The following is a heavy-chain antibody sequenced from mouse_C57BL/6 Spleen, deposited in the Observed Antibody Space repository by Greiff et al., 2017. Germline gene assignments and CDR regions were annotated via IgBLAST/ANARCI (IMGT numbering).Heavy chain of an antibody. D-gene: IGHD2-4*01. V-gene: IGHV1-55*01. Sequence: VQLQQPGAELVKPGASVKMSCKASGYTFTSYWITWVKQRPGQGLEWIGDIYPGSGSTNYNEKFKSKATLTVDTSSSTAYMQLSSLTSEDSAVYYCAREGPYDYDGYAMDYWGQGTSVTVSS. CDR1: GYTFTSYW. CDR3: AREGPYDYDGYAMDY. J-gene: IGHJ4*01. CDR2: IYPGSGST.